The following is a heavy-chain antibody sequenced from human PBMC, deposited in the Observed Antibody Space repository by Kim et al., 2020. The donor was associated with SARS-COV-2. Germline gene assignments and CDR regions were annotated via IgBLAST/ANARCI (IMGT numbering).Heavy chain of an antibody. V-gene: IGHV4-39*01. CDR1: GVSMYSSGYY. CDR3: ARSTSGWNDAFDV. Sequence: SETLSLTCSVSGVSMYSSGYYWGWIRQPQGEGLEGIGSVYDSGSTYYNPTLKSRLTISVDTNKKQFRLTLGTVAAADTAKYYCARSTSGWNDAFDVWGQG. CDR2: VYDSGST. D-gene: IGHD6-19*01. J-gene: IGHJ3*01.